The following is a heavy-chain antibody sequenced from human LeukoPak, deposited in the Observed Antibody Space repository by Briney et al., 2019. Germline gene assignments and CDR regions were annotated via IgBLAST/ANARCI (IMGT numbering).Heavy chain of an antibody. CDR3: ASSSGPEYFQH. Sequence: NPSETLYLTCTVSGGSISSGGYYWSWIRQHPGKGLEWIGYIYYSGSTYYNPSLKSRVTISVDTSKNQFSLKLSSVTAADTAVYYCASSSGPEYFQHWGQGTLVTVSS. CDR2: IYYSGST. CDR1: GGSISSGGYY. D-gene: IGHD3-22*01. J-gene: IGHJ1*01. V-gene: IGHV4-31*03.